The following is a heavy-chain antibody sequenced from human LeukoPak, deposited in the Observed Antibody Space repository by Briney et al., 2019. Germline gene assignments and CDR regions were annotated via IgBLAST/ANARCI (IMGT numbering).Heavy chain of an antibody. J-gene: IGHJ6*03. CDR2: IDTSGNT. Sequence: SETLSLTCTVSGGSISSGSYFWNWIRQPAGKGLEWIGRIDTSGNTNYNPSLKSRVTISVDTSKNQFSLKLSPVTAADTAVYYCARGRIAAAGTVFLAYYYYMDVWGKGTTVTVSS. CDR3: ARGRIAAAGTVFLAYYYYMDV. CDR1: GGSISSGSYF. D-gene: IGHD6-13*01. V-gene: IGHV4-61*02.